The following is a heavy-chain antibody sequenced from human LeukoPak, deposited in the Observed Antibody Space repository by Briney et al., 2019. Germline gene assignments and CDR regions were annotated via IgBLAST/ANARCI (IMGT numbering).Heavy chain of an antibody. CDR3: ASGLRYFDLYY. Sequence: SETLSLTCTVSGGSISSGSYCWSWIRQPAGKGLEGIGRIYTSGSTNYNPSLKSRVTISVDTSKNQFSLKLSSVTAADTAVYYCASGLRYFDLYYWGQGTLVTVSS. CDR2: IYTSGST. D-gene: IGHD3-9*01. V-gene: IGHV4-61*02. CDR1: GGSISSGSYC. J-gene: IGHJ4*02.